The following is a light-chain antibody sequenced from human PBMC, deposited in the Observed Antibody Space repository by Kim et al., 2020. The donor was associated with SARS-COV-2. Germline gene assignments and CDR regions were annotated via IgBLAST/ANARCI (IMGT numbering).Light chain of an antibody. CDR1: SSNIGDNY. CDR2: KNN. V-gene: IGLV1-47*01. J-gene: IGLJ3*02. CDR3: AAWDDSLSAWL. Sequence: GQRVTISCSGSSSNIGDNYVYWYQHLPGTAPKVLIYKNNQRPSGVPDLFSGSKSGSSASLAISGLRSEDEADYYCAAWDDSLSAWLFGGGTQLTVL.